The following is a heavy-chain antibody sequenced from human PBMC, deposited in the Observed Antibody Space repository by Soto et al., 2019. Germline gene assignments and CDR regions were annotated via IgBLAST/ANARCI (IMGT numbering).Heavy chain of an antibody. CDR3: ARDLTYCGGDCYSDGQ. J-gene: IGHJ4*02. V-gene: IGHV3-48*02. D-gene: IGHD2-21*02. CDR1: GFTFSTYN. CDR2: ISGSGSSI. Sequence: PGGSLRLSCAASGFTFSTYNMNWVRQAPGKGLEWVSYISGSGSSIYYADSVKGRFTISRDNAKNSLYLQMNSLRDEDTAVYYCARDLTYCGGDCYSDGQWGRGTLVTVSS.